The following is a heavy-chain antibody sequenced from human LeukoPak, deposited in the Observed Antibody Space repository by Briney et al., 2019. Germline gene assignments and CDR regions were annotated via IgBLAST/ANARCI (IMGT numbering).Heavy chain of an antibody. Sequence: SETVSLTCAGSGGSISSGGYSWSWIRQPPGKGLEWIGYIYHSGSTYYNPSLKSRVTISVDRSKNQFSLKLSSVTAADTAVYYCARVDYYGSGAIDYWGQGTLVTVSS. V-gene: IGHV4-30-2*01. CDR2: IYHSGST. D-gene: IGHD3-10*01. CDR3: ARVDYYGSGAIDY. J-gene: IGHJ4*02. CDR1: GGSISSGGYS.